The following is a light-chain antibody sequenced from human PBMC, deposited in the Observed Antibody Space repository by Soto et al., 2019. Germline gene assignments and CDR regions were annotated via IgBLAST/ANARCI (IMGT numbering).Light chain of an antibody. CDR1: QSVSSSY. Sequence: EIVLTQSPGTLSLSPGERATLSCRASQSVSSSYLAWYQQKPGQAPRLLIYGASSRATGIPDRFSGSGSGTDFTLTISRLEPEDFAVYYCQQSLTVGGGTKVEIK. CDR3: QQSLT. V-gene: IGKV3-20*01. CDR2: GAS. J-gene: IGKJ4*01.